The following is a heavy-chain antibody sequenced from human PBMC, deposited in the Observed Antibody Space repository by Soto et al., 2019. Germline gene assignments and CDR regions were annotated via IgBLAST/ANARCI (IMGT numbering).Heavy chain of an antibody. CDR2: INHSGST. D-gene: IGHD4-17*01. V-gene: IGHV4-34*01. Sequence: PSETLSLTCAAYGGSFSGYYWSWIRQPPGKGLEWIGEINHSGSTNYNPSLKSRVTISVDTSKNQFSLKLSSVTAADTAVYYCARLALGPLTVTTNPYYYYYGMDVWGQGTTVTVSS. CDR3: ARLALGPLTVTTNPYYYYYGMDV. J-gene: IGHJ6*02. CDR1: GGSFSGYY.